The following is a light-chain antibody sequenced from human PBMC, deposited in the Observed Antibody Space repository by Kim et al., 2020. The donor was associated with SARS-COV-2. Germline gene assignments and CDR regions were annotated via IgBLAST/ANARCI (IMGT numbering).Light chain of an antibody. CDR2: DAS. Sequence: LSLAPGERATLSCRASQSVGSYLAWYQHKPGQAPRLLIYDASNRATGIPARFSGSGSGTDFTLTVSSLEPEDFAVYFCQQRSSSYTFGQGTKLEIK. J-gene: IGKJ2*01. CDR1: QSVGSY. CDR3: QQRSSSYT. V-gene: IGKV3-11*01.